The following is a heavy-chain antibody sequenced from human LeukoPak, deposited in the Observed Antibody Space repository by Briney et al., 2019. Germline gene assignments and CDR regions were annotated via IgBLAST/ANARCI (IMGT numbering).Heavy chain of an antibody. J-gene: IGHJ4*02. Sequence: GGSLRLSCAASGFTFSRHWMSWVRQAPGKGLEWVANVKQDGSEEFYVDSVKGRFTISRDNSKNTLYLQMNSLRAEDTAVYYCARGPHYGLGSDFFDYWGQGTLVTVSS. CDR1: GFTFSRHW. CDR3: ARGPHYGLGSDFFDY. D-gene: IGHD3-10*01. V-gene: IGHV3-7*01. CDR2: VKQDGSEE.